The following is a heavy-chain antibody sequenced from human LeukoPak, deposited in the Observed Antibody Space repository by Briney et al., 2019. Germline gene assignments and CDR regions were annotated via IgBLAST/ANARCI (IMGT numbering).Heavy chain of an antibody. D-gene: IGHD6-19*01. CDR1: GYTFTSYA. V-gene: IGHV1-3*01. CDR2: INPANGIT. Sequence: ASVKVSCKASGYTFTSYAIHWVRQAPGQRLEWMGWINPANGITKYSQKFQGRVTITRDTSASTAYMELSSLRSEDTAVYYCARYSSGWYHYGMDVWGQGTTVTVSS. CDR3: ARYSSGWYHYGMDV. J-gene: IGHJ6*02.